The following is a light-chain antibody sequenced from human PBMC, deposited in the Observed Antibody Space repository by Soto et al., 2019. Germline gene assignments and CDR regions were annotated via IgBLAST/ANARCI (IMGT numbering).Light chain of an antibody. CDR3: QQYGSSPPWT. J-gene: IGKJ1*01. CDR2: GAS. Sequence: EIVLTQSPGTLSLSPGERATLSCRASQSVSSNYLAWYQQKPGQAPRLLIYGASSRATGIPDRFSGSGSGTDFTLTISRLAPEDFAVYYCQQYGSSPPWTFGQGTRVEI. V-gene: IGKV3-20*01. CDR1: QSVSSNY.